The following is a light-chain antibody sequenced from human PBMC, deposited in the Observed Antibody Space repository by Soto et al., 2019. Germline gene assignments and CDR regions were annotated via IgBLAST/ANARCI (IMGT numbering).Light chain of an antibody. CDR1: QTTNTW. Sequence: DIQMTHFPSTLSASVGDRVTITCRASQTTNTWLAWYQQKPGTAPKLLIYDASSLEGGVPPRFSASGSGTEFTLTISSLQPDDLATYYCQQYISYPYTFGQGTKVESK. CDR2: DAS. CDR3: QQYISYPYT. J-gene: IGKJ2*01. V-gene: IGKV1-5*01.